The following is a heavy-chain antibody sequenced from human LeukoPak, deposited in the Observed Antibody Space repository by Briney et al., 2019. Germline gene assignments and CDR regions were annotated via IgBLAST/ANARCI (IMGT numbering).Heavy chain of an antibody. CDR2: ISGSGGST. D-gene: IGHD1/OR15-1a*01. Sequence: AGGSLRVYCAASGFIFSNYGMSWVRQAPGKGLEWVSGISGSGGSTYYADSVKGRFTISRDNAKNSLYLQVNSLRAEDTAVYYCARDPDGTARNYFDYWGQGTLVTVSS. V-gene: IGHV3-23*01. CDR3: ARDPDGTARNYFDY. CDR1: GFIFSNYG. J-gene: IGHJ4*02.